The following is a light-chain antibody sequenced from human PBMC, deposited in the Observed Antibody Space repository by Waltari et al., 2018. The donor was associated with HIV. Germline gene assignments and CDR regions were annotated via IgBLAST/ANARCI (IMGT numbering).Light chain of an antibody. CDR1: NSNIGAGYD. CDR3: QAYDSSLRGLWV. Sequence: SVLTQPPSVSGAPGQWVSISCTGNNSNIGAGYDVHWYRHSPGTAPKLVIYGDTIRPSAVPNRFSGCRSGNSVTLDIAGLRAEDEADYFCQAYDSSLRGLWVVGAGTKLTVL. CDR2: GDT. V-gene: IGLV1-40*01. J-gene: IGLJ3*02.